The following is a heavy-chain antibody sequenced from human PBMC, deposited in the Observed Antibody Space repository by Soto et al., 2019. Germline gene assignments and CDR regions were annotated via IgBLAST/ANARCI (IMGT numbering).Heavy chain of an antibody. J-gene: IGHJ4*02. CDR1: GMTFSNLR. CDR3: ITRGGELPHRDY. Sequence: EVQLVESGGGLVQPGGSLRLSCAAPGMTFSNLRMHWVRQAPGKGLVWVSLISRDGSNTDYANSVKGRFTISRDNAKETLYLKRNSLRVEETAIYYCITRGGELPHRDYWGQGTLVIVSS. V-gene: IGHV3-74*01. D-gene: IGHD1-26*01. CDR2: ISRDGSNT.